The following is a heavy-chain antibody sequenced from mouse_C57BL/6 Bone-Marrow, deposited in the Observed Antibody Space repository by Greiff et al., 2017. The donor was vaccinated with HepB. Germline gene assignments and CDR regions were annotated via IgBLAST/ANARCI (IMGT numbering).Heavy chain of an antibody. J-gene: IGHJ1*03. D-gene: IGHD2-5*01. CDR1: GYTFTSYW. CDR3: ARYFCYSNARDFEV. CDR2: IDPSDSYT. Sequence: QVHVKQPGAELVMPGASVKLSCKASGYTFTSYWMHWVKQRPGQGLEWIGGIDPSDSYTNYNQKFKGKSTLTVDKSSSTAYMQLSSLTSEDSAVYYCARYFCYSNARDFEVWGTGTTVTFSS. V-gene: IGHV1-69*01.